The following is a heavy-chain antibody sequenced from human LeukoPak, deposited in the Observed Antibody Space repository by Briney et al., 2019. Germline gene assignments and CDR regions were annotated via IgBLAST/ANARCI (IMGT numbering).Heavy chain of an antibody. D-gene: IGHD4-23*01. CDR2: INSDGSST. Sequence: PGGSLRLPCAASGFTFSSHWMHWVRQAPGKGLVWVSRINSDGSSTSYADSVKGRFTISRDNAKNTLYLQMNSLRAEDTAVYYCARDYGGNYYFDYWGQGTLVTVSS. CDR1: GFTFSSHW. V-gene: IGHV3-74*01. CDR3: ARDYGGNYYFDY. J-gene: IGHJ4*02.